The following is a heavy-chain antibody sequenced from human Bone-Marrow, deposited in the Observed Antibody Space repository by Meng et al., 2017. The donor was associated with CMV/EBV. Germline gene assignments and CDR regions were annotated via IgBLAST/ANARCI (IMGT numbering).Heavy chain of an antibody. Sequence: SETLSLTCTVSGDSMSAYYWSWIRQPPGKGLEWIGYISYGGDTTYNPSLSSRVTISIDTSKNQFSLTLNSVTAADTAIYYCSSQEGGTSRANWGQGTLVNGSS. CDR2: ISYGGDT. J-gene: IGHJ4*02. V-gene: IGHV4-59*12. CDR3: SSQEGGTSRAN. CDR1: GDSMSAYY. D-gene: IGHD3-16*01.